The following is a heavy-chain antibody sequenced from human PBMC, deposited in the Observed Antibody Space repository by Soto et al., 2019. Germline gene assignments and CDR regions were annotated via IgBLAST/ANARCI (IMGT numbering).Heavy chain of an antibody. V-gene: IGHV4-61*08. Sequence: SETLSLTCTVSGASVRSGGYYWSWIRQPPGKGLEWIGYIYHSGSTYYNPSLKSRVTISVDRSKNQFSLKLSSVTAADTAVYYCARAYGYYFDYWGQGTLVTVSS. D-gene: IGHD4-17*01. CDR1: GASVRSGGYY. CDR3: ARAYGYYFDY. CDR2: IYHSGST. J-gene: IGHJ4*02.